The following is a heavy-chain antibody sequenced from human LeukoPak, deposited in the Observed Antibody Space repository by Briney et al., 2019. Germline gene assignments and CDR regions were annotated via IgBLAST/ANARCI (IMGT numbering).Heavy chain of an antibody. V-gene: IGHV3-64D*09. Sequence: GGSLRLSCSASGLTFSSYAMHWVRQAPGKGLKYVSAISSSGGSTYSPASVKGRLTRSRDNSKNTLYLQMSSLKPEDTAVYYCVKDLRYRAAPGTNFDYWGQGTLVTVSS. CDR1: GLTFSSYA. CDR2: ISSSGGST. D-gene: IGHD6-13*01. J-gene: IGHJ4*02. CDR3: VKDLRYRAAPGTNFDY.